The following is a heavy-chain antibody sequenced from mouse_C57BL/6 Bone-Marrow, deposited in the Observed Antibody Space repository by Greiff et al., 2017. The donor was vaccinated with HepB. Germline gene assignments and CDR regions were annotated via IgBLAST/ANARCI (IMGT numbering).Heavy chain of an antibody. J-gene: IGHJ3*01. V-gene: IGHV14-2*01. CDR1: GFNIKDYY. CDR2: IDPEDGET. D-gene: IGHD2-4*01. Sequence: EVQLQQSGAELVKTGASVKLSCTASGFNIKDYYMHWVKQRTEQGLEWIGRIDPEDGETKYAPKFQGKATITADTSSNTAYLQLSSLTSADTAVYYCASYDYDGAWFAYWGQGTLVTVSA. CDR3: ASYDYDGAWFAY.